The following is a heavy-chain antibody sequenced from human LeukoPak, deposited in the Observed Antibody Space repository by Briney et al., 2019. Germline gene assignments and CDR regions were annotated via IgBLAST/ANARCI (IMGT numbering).Heavy chain of an antibody. D-gene: IGHD1-7*01. J-gene: IGHJ3*02. Sequence: PGGCLCLSCAASVFTLSSYWFHWVRHAPAKGRVWVSRINSDGSGTTYADSVKGRYTTSRDNAKSKLLLQRNSLRADDTALYYCARTTSMNYVGDAFHIWGQGTMVTVSS. V-gene: IGHV3-74*01. CDR1: VFTLSSYW. CDR3: ARTTSMNYVGDAFHI. CDR2: INSDGSGT.